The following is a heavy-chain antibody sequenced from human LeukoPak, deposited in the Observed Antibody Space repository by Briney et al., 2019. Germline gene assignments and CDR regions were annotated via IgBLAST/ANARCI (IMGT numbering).Heavy chain of an antibody. Sequence: GGSLRLSCAASGFTFSSYAMSWVRQAPGKGLEWVSAISGSGGSTYYADSVKGRFTISRDNSKNTLYLQMTSLRAEDTAVYYCAKDGYCSSTSCPYYYYYGMDVWGQGTTVTVSS. J-gene: IGHJ6*02. D-gene: IGHD2-2*01. V-gene: IGHV3-23*01. CDR1: GFTFSSYA. CDR3: AKDGYCSSTSCPYYYYYGMDV. CDR2: ISGSGGST.